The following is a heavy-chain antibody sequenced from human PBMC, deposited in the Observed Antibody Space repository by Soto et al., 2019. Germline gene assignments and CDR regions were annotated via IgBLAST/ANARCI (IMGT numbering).Heavy chain of an antibody. D-gene: IGHD3-22*01. J-gene: IGHJ4*02. V-gene: IGHV1-18*01. CDR1: GYTFTSYG. Sequence: ASVKVSCKASGYTFTSYGISWVRRAPGQGLEWMGWISAYNGNTNYARKLQGRVTMTTDTSTSTAYMELRSLRSDDTAVYYCARGVYYYDSSGMDFDYWGQGTLVTVSS. CDR2: ISAYNGNT. CDR3: ARGVYYYDSSGMDFDY.